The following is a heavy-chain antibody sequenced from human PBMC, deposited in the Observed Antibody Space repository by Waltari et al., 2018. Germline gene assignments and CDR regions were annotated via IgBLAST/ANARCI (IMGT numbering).Heavy chain of an antibody. Sequence: QVQLQESGPGLVKPSGTLSLTCAVSGGSISSSNWWSWVRQPPGKGLEWLGEIYHSGSTNYNPSLKSRVTISVDTSKNQFSLKLSSVTAADTAVYYCARDLGLWFGELSDRGWYFDLWGRGTLVTVSS. J-gene: IGHJ2*01. V-gene: IGHV4-4*02. CDR3: ARDLGLWFGELSDRGWYFDL. CDR1: GGSISSSNW. D-gene: IGHD3-10*01. CDR2: IYHSGST.